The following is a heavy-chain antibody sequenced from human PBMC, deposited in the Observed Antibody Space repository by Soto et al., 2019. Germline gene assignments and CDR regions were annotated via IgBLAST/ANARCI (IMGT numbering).Heavy chain of an antibody. J-gene: IGHJ6*02. CDR1: GGSISSSSYY. V-gene: IGHV4-39*01. Sequence: QLQLQESGPGLVKPSETLSLTCTVSGGSISSSSYYWGWIRQPPGKGLEWIGSIYYSGSTYYNPSLKSRVTVPVDTSKNQFSLKLSSVTAADTAVYYCARRDCSSTSGYAGHYYYYGMDVWGQGTTVTVSS. CDR3: ARRDCSSTSGYAGHYYYYGMDV. D-gene: IGHD2-2*01. CDR2: IYYSGST.